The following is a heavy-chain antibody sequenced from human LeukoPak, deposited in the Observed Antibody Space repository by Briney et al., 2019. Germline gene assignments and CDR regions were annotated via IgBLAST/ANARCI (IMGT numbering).Heavy chain of an antibody. J-gene: IGHJ4*02. CDR3: ASGGWYRGY. Sequence: SETLALTCAVYGGSFSGYYWTWIRQTPGKGLEWIGEINHRGSTNYNPSLESRVTISVDTSKNHFSLDLTSVTAADTAVYYCASGGWYRGYWGQGTLVTVSS. CDR1: GGSFSGYY. D-gene: IGHD2-15*01. V-gene: IGHV4-34*01. CDR2: INHRGST.